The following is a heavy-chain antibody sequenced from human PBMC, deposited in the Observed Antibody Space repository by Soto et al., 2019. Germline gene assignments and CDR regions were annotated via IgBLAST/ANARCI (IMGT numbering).Heavy chain of an antibody. J-gene: IGHJ4*02. V-gene: IGHV1-46*01. Sequence: QVQLVQSGAEVKKPGDSVKVSCKASGYTFTSYYMHWVRQAPGQGLEWMGIINPSGGSTSYAQKFQGRVTMTRDTSTSTVYMELSSLISEDTAVYYCARGVSPGADFDYWGQGTLVTVSS. D-gene: IGHD2-21*01. CDR3: ARGVSPGADFDY. CDR1: GYTFTSYY. CDR2: INPSGGST.